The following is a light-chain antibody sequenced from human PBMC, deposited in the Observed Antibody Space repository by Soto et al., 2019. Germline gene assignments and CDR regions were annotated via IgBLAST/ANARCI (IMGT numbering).Light chain of an antibody. CDR2: WAS. V-gene: IGKV4-1*01. J-gene: IGKJ1*01. CDR1: QSVLFSSNNQNY. CDR3: QQYYSPPWT. Sequence: DIVMTQSPDSLAVSLGERATINCKSSQSVLFSSNNQNYLAWYQQKPGQSPKLLIYWASTRESGVPDRFSGSGSGTDFTLTISSLQAADVAVYFCQQYYSPPWTFGPGTKVDIK.